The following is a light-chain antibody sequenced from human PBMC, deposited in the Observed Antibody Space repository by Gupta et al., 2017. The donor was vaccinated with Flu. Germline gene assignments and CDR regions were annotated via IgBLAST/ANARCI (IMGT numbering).Light chain of an antibody. CDR1: SSDVGGYNY. CDR3: SSYTSSSTLGV. J-gene: IGLJ3*02. Sequence: SALTQPASVSGSPGQSITISCTGTSSDVGGYNYVSWYQQHPSKAPKLMIYAVSNRPSGVSNRFSGSKSGNTASLTISGLQAEDEADYYCSSYTSSSTLGVFGGGTKLTVL. CDR2: AVS. V-gene: IGLV2-14*01.